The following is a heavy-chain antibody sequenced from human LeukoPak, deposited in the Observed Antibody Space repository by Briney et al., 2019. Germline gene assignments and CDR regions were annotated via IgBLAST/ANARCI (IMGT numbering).Heavy chain of an antibody. J-gene: IGHJ6*03. D-gene: IGHD5-24*01. CDR3: ARGKDGYHYYYYMDV. Sequence: GGSLRLSCAASGFTFSSYSMNWVRQAPGKGLEWVSSISSSSSYIYYADSVKGRFTISRDNAKNSLYLQMNSLRAEDTAVYYCARGKDGYHYYYYMDVWGKGTTVTVSS. CDR1: GFTFSSYS. CDR2: ISSSSSYI. V-gene: IGHV3-21*01.